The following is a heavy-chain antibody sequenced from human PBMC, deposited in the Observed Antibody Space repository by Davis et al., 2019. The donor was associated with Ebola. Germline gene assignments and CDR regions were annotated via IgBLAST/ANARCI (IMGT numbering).Heavy chain of an antibody. CDR1: GFTFSSYW. J-gene: IGHJ4*02. CDR2: IKQDGSEK. Sequence: GESLKISCAASGFTFSSYWMSWVRQAPGKGLEWVANIKQDGSEKYYVDSVKGRFTISRDNAKNSLYLQMNSLRAEDTAVYYCARVWYSSSSGLLWGQGTLVTVSS. V-gene: IGHV3-7*03. CDR3: ARVWYSSSSGLL. D-gene: IGHD6-6*01.